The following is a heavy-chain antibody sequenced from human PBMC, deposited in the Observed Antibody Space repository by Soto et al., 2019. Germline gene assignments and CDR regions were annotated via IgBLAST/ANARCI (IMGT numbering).Heavy chain of an antibody. CDR1: GYRYTSYG. D-gene: IGHD3-10*01. CDR2: ISAYNGNT. V-gene: IGHV1-18*01. CDR3: ARALLWFGDRAYDY. J-gene: IGHJ4*02. Sequence: ASVKVSCKASGYRYTSYGISWVRQAPGQGLEWMGWISAYNGNTNYAQKLQGRVTMTTDTSTSTAYMELRSLRSDDTAVYYCARALLWFGDRAYDYWGQGTLVTVSS.